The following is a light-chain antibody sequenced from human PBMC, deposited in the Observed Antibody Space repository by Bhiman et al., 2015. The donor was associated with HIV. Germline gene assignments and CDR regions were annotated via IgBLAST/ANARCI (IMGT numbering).Light chain of an antibody. J-gene: IGLJ2*01. CDR2: GNI. Sequence: QSVLTQPPSVSGAPGQRVTISCTGSSSNIAAGYDVHWYQQLPGTAPKLLIYGNINRPSGVPDRFSGSQSGTSASLAISGLQAEDEADYYCAAWDDSLNGLVVFGGGTKLTVL. V-gene: IGLV1-50*01. CDR1: SSNIAAGYD. CDR3: AAWDDSLNGLVV.